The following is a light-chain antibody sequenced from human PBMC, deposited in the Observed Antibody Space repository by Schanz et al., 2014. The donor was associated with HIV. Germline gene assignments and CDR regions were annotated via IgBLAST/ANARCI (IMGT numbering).Light chain of an antibody. V-gene: IGLV2-14*01. CDR3: CSYAGTYPPLYV. CDR1: SSDVGGYNY. CDR2: EVS. Sequence: QSALTQPASVSGSPGQSITISCTGTSSDVGGYNYVSWYQQHPGKAPKLMIYEVSKRPSGVSNRFSGSKSGNTASLTISGLQAEDEADYYCCSYAGTYPPLYVFGSGTKLTVL. J-gene: IGLJ1*01.